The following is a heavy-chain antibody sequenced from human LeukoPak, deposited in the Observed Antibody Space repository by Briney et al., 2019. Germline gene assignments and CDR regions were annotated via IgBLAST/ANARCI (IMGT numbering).Heavy chain of an antibody. CDR1: GGSITGYY. Sequence: SETLSLTCAVYGGSITGYYWSWIRQTPRRGLEWVGEIHYTGDTSYNPSLKSRATISTDKSKNQFSLRLSSVTAADTAVYYCARGNILTGYCFDFWGQGALVTVSS. J-gene: IGHJ4*02. D-gene: IGHD3-9*01. V-gene: IGHV4-34*01. CDR2: IHYTGDT. CDR3: ARGNILTGYCFDF.